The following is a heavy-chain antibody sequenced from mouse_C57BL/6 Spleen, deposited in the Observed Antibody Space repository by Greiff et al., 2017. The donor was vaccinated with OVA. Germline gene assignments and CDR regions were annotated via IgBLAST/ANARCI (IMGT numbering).Heavy chain of an antibody. J-gene: IGHJ1*03. V-gene: IGHV5-4*01. Sequence: EVQVVESGGGLVKPGGSLKLSCAASGFTFSSYAMSWVRQTPEKRLEWVATISDGGSYTYYPDNVKGRFTISRDNAKNNLYLQMSHLKSEDTAMYYCARGYYGRAGYFDVWGTGTTVTVSS. CDR1: GFTFSSYA. D-gene: IGHD1-1*01. CDR2: ISDGGSYT. CDR3: ARGYYGRAGYFDV.